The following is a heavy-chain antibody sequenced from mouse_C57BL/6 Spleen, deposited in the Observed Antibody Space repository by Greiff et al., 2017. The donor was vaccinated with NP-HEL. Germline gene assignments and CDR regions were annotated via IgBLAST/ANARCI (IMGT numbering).Heavy chain of an antibody. CDR2: ISYDGSN. D-gene: IGHD2-3*01. CDR3: ARGKMSYDGYYSAWFAY. J-gene: IGHJ3*01. CDR1: GYSITSGYY. Sequence: ESGPGLVKPSQSLSLTCSVTGYSITSGYYWNWIRQFPGNKLEWMGYISYDGSNNYNPSLKNRISITRDTSKNQLFLKLNSVTTEDTATYYCARGKMSYDGYYSAWFAYWGQGTLVTVSA. V-gene: IGHV3-6*01.